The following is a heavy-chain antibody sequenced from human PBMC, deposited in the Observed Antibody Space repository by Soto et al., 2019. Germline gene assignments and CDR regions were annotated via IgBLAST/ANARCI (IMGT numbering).Heavy chain of an antibody. CDR1: GDSIIGIYH. J-gene: IGHJ5*02. Sequence: PSETLSLTCAVSGDSIIGIYHWAWIRQPPGRSLEWIASIFHTGTTYYTPSLKSRVTISVDTSKNQFSLKLSSVTAADTAVYYCARVNEALDWFDPWGQGTLVTVS. V-gene: IGHV4-38-2*01. CDR2: IFHTGTT. CDR3: ARVNEALDWFDP.